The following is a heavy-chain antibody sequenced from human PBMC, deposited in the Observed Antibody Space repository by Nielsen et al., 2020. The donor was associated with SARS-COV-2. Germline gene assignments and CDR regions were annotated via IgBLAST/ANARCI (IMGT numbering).Heavy chain of an antibody. CDR1: GFTFSGYG. J-gene: IGHJ4*02. V-gene: IGHV3-30*02. D-gene: IGHD4-17*01. CDR2: IRYDGSTQ. Sequence: GESLKISCAASGFTFSGYGMHWVRQAPGKGLEWVAFIRYDGSTQYYADSVKGRFTISRDNSKNTLYLQMDSLTPDDTAMYYCAKVPPHYGDCVDYWGQGTLVTVSS. CDR3: AKVPPHYGDCVDY.